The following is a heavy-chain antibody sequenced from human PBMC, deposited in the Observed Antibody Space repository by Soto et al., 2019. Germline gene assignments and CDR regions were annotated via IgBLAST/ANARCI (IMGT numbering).Heavy chain of an antibody. CDR2: VTYGGTT. CDR3: ASSPIRVPYYFDN. D-gene: IGHD3-3*02. Sequence: QVQLQESGPGLVKPSETLSLSCSFPADSIINYYWSWVRQPPGKGLEWIAYVTYGGTTNYNPSLKSRVTISLDASANQFSLRLHSVTAADTAVYYCASSPIRVPYYFDNWGQGTLVTVSS. CDR1: ADSIINYY. J-gene: IGHJ4*02. V-gene: IGHV4-59*01.